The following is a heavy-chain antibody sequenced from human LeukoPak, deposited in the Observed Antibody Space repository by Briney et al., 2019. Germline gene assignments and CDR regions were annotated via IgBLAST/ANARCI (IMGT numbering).Heavy chain of an antibody. CDR1: GGSISSTNW. J-gene: IGHJ6*03. V-gene: IGHV4-4*02. Sequence: SETLSLTCAVSGGSISSTNWWSWVRQPPGKGLEWIGEINHSGSTNYNPSLKSRVTISVDTSKNQFSLKLSSVTAADTAVYYCARLRATVRGVITYYYYMDVWGKGTTVTISS. CDR2: INHSGST. CDR3: ARLRATVRGVITYYYYMDV. D-gene: IGHD3-10*01.